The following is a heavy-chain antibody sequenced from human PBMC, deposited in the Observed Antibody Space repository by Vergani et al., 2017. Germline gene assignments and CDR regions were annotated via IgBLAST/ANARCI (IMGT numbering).Heavy chain of an antibody. J-gene: IGHJ5*02. Sequence: QVQLQQSGPGLVKPSQTLSLTCAISGDSVSSNSAAWNWIRQSPSRGLEWLGRTYYRSKWYNDYAVSVKSRITINPDTSKNQFSLQLNSVTPEDTAVYYCERDLMMGYSSSWGXFDPWGQGTLVTVSS. CDR2: TYYRSKWYN. D-gene: IGHD6-6*01. CDR3: ERDLMMGYSSSWGXFDP. CDR1: GDSVSSNSAA. V-gene: IGHV6-1*01.